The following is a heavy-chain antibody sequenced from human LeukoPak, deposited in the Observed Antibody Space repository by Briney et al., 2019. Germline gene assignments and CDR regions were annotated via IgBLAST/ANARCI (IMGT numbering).Heavy chain of an antibody. V-gene: IGHV3-48*04. CDR3: ARDPPYYDFWSNSSYYYYYMDV. J-gene: IGHJ6*03. D-gene: IGHD3-3*01. CDR1: GFTFSSYS. CDR2: ISSSSSTI. Sequence: GSLRLSCAASGFTFSSYSMNWVRQAPGKGLEWVSYISSSSSTIYYADSVKGRFTISRDNAKNSLYLQMNSLRAEDTAVYYCARDPPYYDFWSNSSYYYYYMDVWGKGTTVTVSS.